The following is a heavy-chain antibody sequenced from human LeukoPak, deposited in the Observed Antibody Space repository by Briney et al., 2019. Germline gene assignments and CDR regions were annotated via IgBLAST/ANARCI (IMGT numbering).Heavy chain of an antibody. D-gene: IGHD2-2*01. CDR1: GFTFSDYY. CDR3: ARDGDIVVVPAYYMDV. CDR2: ISSSGSTI. Sequence: GGSLRPSCAASGFTFSDYYMSWIRQAPGKGLEWVSYISSSGSTIYYADSVKGRFTISRDNAKNSLYLQMNSLRAEDTAVYYCARDGDIVVVPAYYMDVWGKGTTVTVSS. V-gene: IGHV3-11*04. J-gene: IGHJ6*03.